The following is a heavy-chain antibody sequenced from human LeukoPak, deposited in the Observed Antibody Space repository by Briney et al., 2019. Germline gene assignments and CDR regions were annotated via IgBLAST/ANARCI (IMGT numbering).Heavy chain of an antibody. J-gene: IGHJ4*02. CDR3: VRDGDYYDSGGYGNI. V-gene: IGHV4-30-2*01. D-gene: IGHD3-22*01. CDR2: IFHTGST. CDR1: GGSIGSGIYS. Sequence: SQTLSLTCSVSGGSIGSGIYSWSWIRQPPGKGLEWIGYIFHTGSTSYNPSLKSRVTTSVDTSKNQFPLKLSSVTAADTAMYYCVRDGDYYDSGGYGNIWGQGTLVTVSS.